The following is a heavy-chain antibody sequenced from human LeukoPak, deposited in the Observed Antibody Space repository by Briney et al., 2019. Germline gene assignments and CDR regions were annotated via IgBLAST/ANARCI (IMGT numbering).Heavy chain of an antibody. D-gene: IGHD5-24*01. CDR3: ARQIMATRDYYYYYGVDV. V-gene: IGHV4-31*03. CDR2: IYYSGST. CDR1: GGSITSGDYY. J-gene: IGHJ6*02. Sequence: PSQTLSLTCTVSGGSITSGDYYWNWIRQQPGKGLEWIGYIYYSGSTYYNPSLKSRVTISVDTSKNQSSLKLSSVTAADTAVYYCARQIMATRDYYYYYGVDVWGQGTTVTVSS.